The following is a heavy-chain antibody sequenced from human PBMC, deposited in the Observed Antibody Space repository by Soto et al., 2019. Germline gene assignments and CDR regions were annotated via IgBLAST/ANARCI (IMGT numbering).Heavy chain of an antibody. D-gene: IGHD2-2*01. CDR2: ISSSGSTI. J-gene: IGHJ6*02. CDR1: GFTFSDYY. CDR3: ARQNKYCSSTRCYWNYYGMDV. V-gene: IGHV3-11*01. Sequence: PGGSLRLSCAASGFTFSDYYMSWIRQAPGKGLEWVSYISSSGSTIYYADSVKGRFTISRDNAKNSLYLQMNSLRAEDTAVYYCARQNKYCSSTRCYWNYYGMDVWGQGTTVTVSS.